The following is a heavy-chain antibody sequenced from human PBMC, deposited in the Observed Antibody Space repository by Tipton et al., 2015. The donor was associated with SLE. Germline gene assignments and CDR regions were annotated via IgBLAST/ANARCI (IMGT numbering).Heavy chain of an antibody. CDR1: GGSFSGYY. V-gene: IGHV4-34*01. D-gene: IGHD1/OR15-1a*01. CDR2: INYSGST. CDR3: ATEHFDY. J-gene: IGHJ4*02. Sequence: TLSLTCAVYGGSFSGYYWNWIRQPPGKGLEWIGEINYSGSTKYNPSLKSRVTMSVDTSKNQFSLRLNSVTAADTAVYFCATEHFDYWGQGTLVTVSS.